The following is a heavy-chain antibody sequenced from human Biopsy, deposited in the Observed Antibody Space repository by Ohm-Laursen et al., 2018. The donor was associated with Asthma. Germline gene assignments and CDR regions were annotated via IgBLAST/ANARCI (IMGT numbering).Heavy chain of an antibody. J-gene: IGHJ4*02. CDR1: GYSLTDFS. V-gene: IGHV1-24*01. Sequence: ASVQVSCKISGYSLTDFSMHWVRQAPGQGLEWMGGHDPEEGGTVNAWRFQGRVTMTEDTSTDTADMELSSLSSDDTAVYYCASDFPKDYVRYNFQFWGQGTLVTVSS. D-gene: IGHD4-17*01. CDR2: HDPEEGGT. CDR3: ASDFPKDYVRYNFQF.